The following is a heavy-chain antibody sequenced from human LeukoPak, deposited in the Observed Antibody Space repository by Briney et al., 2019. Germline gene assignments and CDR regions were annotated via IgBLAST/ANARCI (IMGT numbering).Heavy chain of an antibody. V-gene: IGHV4-59*01. D-gene: IGHD5-12*01. Sequence: SGTLSLTCSVSGGSINSFHWGWIRQPPGMGLEWIGYMSHSGSTNYNPSLQSRVTISIDTSKNQFSLQLSSVTAADTAVYYCARRPGATAFDYWGQGTLVTVSS. CDR2: MSHSGST. CDR3: ARRPGATAFDY. CDR1: GGSINSFH. J-gene: IGHJ4*02.